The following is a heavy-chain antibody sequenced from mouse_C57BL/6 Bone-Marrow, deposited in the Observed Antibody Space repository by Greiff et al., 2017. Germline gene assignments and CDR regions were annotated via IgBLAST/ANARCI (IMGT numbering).Heavy chain of an antibody. D-gene: IGHD3-1*01. V-gene: IGHV1-55*01. CDR2: IYPGSGST. CDR3: ARRGYHIYAMDY. J-gene: IGHJ4*01. Sequence: QVQLQQSGAELVKPGASVKMSCKASGYTFTSYWITWVKQRPGQGLEWIGDIYPGSGSTTYNEKFKSKATLTVDTSSSTAYMQLSSLTSEDSAVYYCARRGYHIYAMDYWGQGTSVTVSS. CDR1: GYTFTSYW.